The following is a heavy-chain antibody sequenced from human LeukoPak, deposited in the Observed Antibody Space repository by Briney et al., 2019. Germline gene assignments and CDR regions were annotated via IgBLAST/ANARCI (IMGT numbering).Heavy chain of an antibody. CDR3: ARHPTSGYYPDY. CDR2: IYPGDSET. J-gene: IGHJ4*02. D-gene: IGHD3-22*01. V-gene: IGHV5-51*01. Sequence: GESLKISCKVSGYTFTTSWIAWVRQMPGKGLEWMGIIYPGDSETRYNAPFQGQVTISVDKSINSAYLQWSSLKASDTAMYFCARHPTSGYYPDYWGRGTLVTVSS. CDR1: GYTFTTSW.